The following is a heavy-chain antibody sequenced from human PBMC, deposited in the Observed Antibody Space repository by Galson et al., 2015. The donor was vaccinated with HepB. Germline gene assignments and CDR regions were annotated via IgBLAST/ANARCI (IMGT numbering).Heavy chain of an antibody. J-gene: IGHJ3*02. CDR3: AGELRIAHAGFHAFDI. V-gene: IGHV3-30-3*01. Sequence: SLRLSCAASGFTFSSYAMNWVRQAPGKGLEWVAFVSYDLNNKYYADSVKGRFTISRDNSKNTLYLHMDSLRPEDTAVYYCAGELRIAHAGFHAFDIWGRGTMVTVSS. D-gene: IGHD2-15*01. CDR1: GFTFSSYA. CDR2: VSYDLNNK.